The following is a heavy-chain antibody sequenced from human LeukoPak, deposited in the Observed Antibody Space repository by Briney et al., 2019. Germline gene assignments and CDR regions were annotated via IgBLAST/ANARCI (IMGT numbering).Heavy chain of an antibody. D-gene: IGHD6-19*01. Sequence: PSETLSPTCTVSGASISTGEFYWTWIRQHPVKGLEWIGYIYYGGSTYYNPSLQNRVIISIDTSKNQFSLSLRSVTAADTAVYYCARADYSGGRAGGFDVWGQGTMVTVSS. CDR2: IYYGGST. V-gene: IGHV4-31*03. CDR3: ARADYSGGRAGGFDV. CDR1: GASISTGEFY. J-gene: IGHJ3*01.